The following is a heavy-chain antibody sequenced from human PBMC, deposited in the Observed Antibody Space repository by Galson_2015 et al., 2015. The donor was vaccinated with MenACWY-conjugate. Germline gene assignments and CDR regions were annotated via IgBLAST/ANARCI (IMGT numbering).Heavy chain of an antibody. Sequence: SVKVSCKASGGTFSSYAISWVRQAPGQGLEWMGGIIPIFGTANYAQKFQGRVTITADESTSTAYMELSSLRSEDTAVYYCASGPPGKRITIFGVVIIFEAFDIWGQGTMVTVSS. CDR3: ASGPPGKRITIFGVVIIFEAFDI. D-gene: IGHD3-3*01. CDR1: GGTFSSYA. J-gene: IGHJ3*02. CDR2: IIPIFGTA. V-gene: IGHV1-69*13.